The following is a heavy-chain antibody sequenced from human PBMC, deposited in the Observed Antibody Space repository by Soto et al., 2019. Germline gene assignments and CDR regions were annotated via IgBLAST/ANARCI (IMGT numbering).Heavy chain of an antibody. Sequence: QVQLVESGGGVVQPGRSLRLSCAASGFTFSSYAMHWVRQAPGKGLEWVAVISYDGSNKYYADSLKGRFTISRDNSKNTLYLQMNSLGAEDTAVYYCARSRYSSSSGGYFDYWGQGTLVTVSS. V-gene: IGHV3-30-3*01. J-gene: IGHJ4*02. CDR1: GFTFSSYA. D-gene: IGHD6-6*01. CDR3: ARSRYSSSSGGYFDY. CDR2: ISYDGSNK.